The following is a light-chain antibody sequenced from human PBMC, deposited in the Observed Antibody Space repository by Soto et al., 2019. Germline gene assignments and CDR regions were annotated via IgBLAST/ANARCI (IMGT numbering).Light chain of an antibody. CDR2: GAS. CDR1: QSVSITY. J-gene: IGKJ1*01. CDR3: QQYGRSSWT. V-gene: IGKV3-20*01. Sequence: EIVLTQSPGTLSLSPGERATLSCRASQSVSITYLAWYQQKPGQAPRLLIYGASIRATGIPDRFSGSGSGTDFTLTISRLEPEDFAVYYSQQYGRSSWTFGQGTKVEIK.